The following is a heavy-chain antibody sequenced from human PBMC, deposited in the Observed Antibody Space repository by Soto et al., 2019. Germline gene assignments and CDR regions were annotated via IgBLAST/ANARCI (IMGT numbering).Heavy chain of an antibody. CDR3: AKDPPNSSGYYLLDY. J-gene: IGHJ4*02. D-gene: IGHD3-22*01. CDR2: IYSGGST. CDR1: GFTVSSNY. Sequence: PGGSLRLSCAASGFTVSSNYMSWVRQAPGKGLEWVSVIYSGGSTYYADSVKGRFTISRDNSKNTLYLQMNSLRAEDTAVYYCAKDPPNSSGYYLLDYWGQGTLVTVSS. V-gene: IGHV3-66*01.